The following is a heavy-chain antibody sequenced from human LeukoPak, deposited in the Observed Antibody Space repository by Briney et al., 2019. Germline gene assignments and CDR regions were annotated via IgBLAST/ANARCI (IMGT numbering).Heavy chain of an antibody. CDR1: GFTFSSYA. CDR3: VTDSGWYRFDN. J-gene: IGHJ4*02. D-gene: IGHD6-13*01. Sequence: GGSLRLSCAASGFTFSSYAMTWVRQAPGKGLGWVSVISNSGGNTYYADSMKGRFTVSRDNSKNTLYLQMDSLRAEDTAVYYCVTDSGWYRFDNWGQGTLVTVSS. CDR2: ISNSGGNT. V-gene: IGHV3-23*01.